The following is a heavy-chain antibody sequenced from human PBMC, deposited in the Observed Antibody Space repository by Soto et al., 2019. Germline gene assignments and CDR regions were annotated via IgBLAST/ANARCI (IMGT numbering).Heavy chain of an antibody. CDR2: ISSSSSYI. V-gene: IGHV3-21*01. CDR1: GFTFSSYS. D-gene: IGHD6-6*01. CDR3: ARIMYSSSARYFDY. J-gene: IGHJ4*02. Sequence: EVQLVESGGGLVKPGGSLRLSCAASGFTFSSYSMNWVRQAPGKGLEWGSSISSSSSYIYYADSVKGLFTIAVDNAKNSPYLQMTTLRAEDTAVYYWARIMYSSSARYFDYWGKGNLVTVSS.